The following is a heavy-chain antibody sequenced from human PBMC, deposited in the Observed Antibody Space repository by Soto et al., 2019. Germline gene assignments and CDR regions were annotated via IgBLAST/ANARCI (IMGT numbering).Heavy chain of an antibody. CDR1: GFTFSNYA. V-gene: IGHV3-23*01. D-gene: IGHD3-3*01. J-gene: IGHJ4*02. CDR2: ISGSGDNT. Sequence: GGSLRLSCAASGFTFSNYAMTWVRQAPRKGLEWVSAISGSGDNTYYADSVKGRFTISRDNSKNTLYLQMNSLRAEDTAIYYCAKDFSIHLALYYFDFWGQGSLVTVSS. CDR3: AKDFSIHLALYYFDF.